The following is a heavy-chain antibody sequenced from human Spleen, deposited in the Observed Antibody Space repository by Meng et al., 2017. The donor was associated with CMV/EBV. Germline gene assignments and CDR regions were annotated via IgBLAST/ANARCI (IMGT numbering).Heavy chain of an antibody. CDR2: INWNGGTT. J-gene: IGHJ4*02. CDR3: AREAANFFGSSTSCPTDY. V-gene: IGHV3-20*04. D-gene: IGHD2-2*01. Sequence: GGPLRLSCTTSGFTFEDYGLSWVRQAPGRGLEWVSGINWNGGTTGYAESVKGRFTISRDNAKNSLYLQMNSLRAEDTALYYCAREAANFFGSSTSCPTDYWGQGTLVTVSS. CDR1: GFTFEDYG.